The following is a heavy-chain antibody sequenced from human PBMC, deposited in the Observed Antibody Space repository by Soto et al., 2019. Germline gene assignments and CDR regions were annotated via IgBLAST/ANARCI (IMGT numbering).Heavy chain of an antibody. CDR3: AKDEELWIQLWLIDY. D-gene: IGHD5-18*01. CDR1: GFTFSSYA. CDR2: ISGSGGST. J-gene: IGHJ4*02. V-gene: IGHV3-23*01. Sequence: GGSLRLSCAASGFTFSSYAMSWVRQAPGKGLEWVSAISGSGGSTYYADSVKGRFTISRDNSKNTLYLQMNSLRAEDTAVYYCAKDEELWIQLWLIDYWGQGTLVTVSS.